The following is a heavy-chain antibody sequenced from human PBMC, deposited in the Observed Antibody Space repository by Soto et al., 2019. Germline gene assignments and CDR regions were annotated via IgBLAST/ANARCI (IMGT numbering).Heavy chain of an antibody. D-gene: IGHD1-26*01. CDR2: IHYSGST. V-gene: IGHV4-59*08. J-gene: IGHJ4*02. Sequence: QVQLQESGPGLVKPSETLSLTCTVSGGSISSYYWCWIRQPPGKGLEWIGYIHYSGSTNYNPCLKSRVTLSGDTSKNQFSLKLSSVTAANPAVYYCARRWGAAVDFWGQGTLVTVSS. CDR3: ARRWGAAVDF. CDR1: GGSISSYY.